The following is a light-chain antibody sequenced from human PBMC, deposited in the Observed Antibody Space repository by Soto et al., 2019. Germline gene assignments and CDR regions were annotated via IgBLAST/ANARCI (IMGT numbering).Light chain of an antibody. V-gene: IGKV1-17*01. Sequence: IQMTQSPSSLSASVGDRVIITCRASQAIGTALGWYQQKPGKAPKRLIYAASSLQSGVPSRFSGSGSGTEFTLTISSLQPDDFATYYCQHYNSYSEAFGQGTKVDIK. CDR3: QHYNSYSEA. CDR1: QAIGTA. CDR2: AAS. J-gene: IGKJ1*01.